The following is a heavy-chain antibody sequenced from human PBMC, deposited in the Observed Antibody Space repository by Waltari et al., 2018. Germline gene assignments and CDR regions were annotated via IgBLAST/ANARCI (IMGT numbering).Heavy chain of an antibody. J-gene: IGHJ4*02. CDR2: ISNDGSKK. CDR3: AKDDTTIFGVGIDN. D-gene: IGHD3-3*01. Sequence: QVHLVESGGGVVQPGRSLRLSCAASGFPFGSYGLHWVRQAPGKGLEWVAIISNDGSKKYYVDSVKGRFTISRDNSKSTLYLQMNSLRAQDTAVYYCAKDDTTIFGVGIDNWGQGTLVTVSS. CDR1: GFPFGSYG. V-gene: IGHV3-30*18.